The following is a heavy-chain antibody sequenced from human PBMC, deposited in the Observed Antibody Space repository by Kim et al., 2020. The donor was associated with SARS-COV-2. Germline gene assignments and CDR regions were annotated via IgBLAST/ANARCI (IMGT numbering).Heavy chain of an antibody. CDR3: AKFGGRLADFAY. Sequence: YDADSVHGRLTLSRDNSKNTLYLQISRLSAEDTAVYYCAKFGGRLADFAYWGQGTLVTVSS. V-gene: IGHV3-23*01. J-gene: IGHJ4*02. D-gene: IGHD3-10*01.